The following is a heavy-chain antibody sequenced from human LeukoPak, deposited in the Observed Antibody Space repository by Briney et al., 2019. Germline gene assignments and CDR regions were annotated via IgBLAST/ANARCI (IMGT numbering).Heavy chain of an antibody. V-gene: IGHV1-18*01. Sequence: ASVKVSCKASGYTFTIYGISWVRQAPGQGLEWMGCISAYNGNTNYAQKLQGRVTMTTDTSTSTAYMELRSLRSDDTAVYYCARGCQYQLLIFLYYYTDVWGKGTTVTISS. CDR2: ISAYNGNT. CDR3: ARGCQYQLLIFLYYYTDV. CDR1: GYTFTIYG. J-gene: IGHJ6*03. D-gene: IGHD2-2*01.